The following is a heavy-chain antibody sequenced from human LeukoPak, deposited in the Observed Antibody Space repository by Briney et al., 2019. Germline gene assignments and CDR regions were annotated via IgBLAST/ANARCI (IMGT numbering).Heavy chain of an antibody. V-gene: IGHV3-30-3*01. J-gene: IGHJ4*02. CDR3: ARVGDSNYEALGRYFDY. CDR2: ISYDGSNK. Sequence: GGSLRLSCAASGFTFSSYAMHWVRQAPGKGLEWVAVISYDGSNKYYADSVKGRFTISRDNSKNTLYLQMNSLRAEDTAVYYCARVGDSNYEALGRYFDYWGQGTLVTVSS. D-gene: IGHD4-11*01. CDR1: GFTFSSYA.